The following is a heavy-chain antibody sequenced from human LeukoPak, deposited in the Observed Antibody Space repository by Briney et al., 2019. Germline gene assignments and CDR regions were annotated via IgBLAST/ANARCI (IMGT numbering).Heavy chain of an antibody. V-gene: IGHV4-59*01. Sequence: SETLSLTCTVSGGSISSYYWSWIRQPPGKGLEWIGYIYYSGSTNYNPSLKSRVTISVDTSKNQFSLKLSSVTAADTVVYYCARVTTTVVTNWYFDLWGRGTLVTVSS. CDR3: ARVTTTVVTNWYFDL. D-gene: IGHD4-23*01. CDR2: IYYSGST. CDR1: GGSISSYY. J-gene: IGHJ2*01.